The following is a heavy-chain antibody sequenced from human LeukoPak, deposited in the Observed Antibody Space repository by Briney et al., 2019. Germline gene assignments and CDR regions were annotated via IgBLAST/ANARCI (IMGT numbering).Heavy chain of an antibody. CDR2: INPNSGGT. V-gene: IGHV1-2*02. J-gene: IGHJ6*03. CDR1: GYTFTGYY. CDR3: ARALSYYGSGSYYNTGGYYYYYYMDV. Sequence: GASVKVSCKASGYTFTGYYMHWVRQAPGQGLEWMGWINPNSGGTNYAQKFQGRVTMTRDTSISTAYMELSRLRSDDTAVYYCARALSYYGSGSYYNTGGYYYYYYMDVWGKGTTVTISS. D-gene: IGHD3-10*01.